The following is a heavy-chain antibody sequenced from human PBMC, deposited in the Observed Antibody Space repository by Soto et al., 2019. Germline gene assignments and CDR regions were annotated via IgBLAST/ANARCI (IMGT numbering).Heavy chain of an antibody. CDR1: GFIFGSCA. CDR2: IIGGGGTT. V-gene: IGHV3-23*01. J-gene: IGHJ4*02. Sequence: EVQLLESGGGLVQPGGSLRLSCAASGFIFGSCAMNWVRQAPGKGLEWVSGIIGGGGTTHYADSVKGRFTISRDNSKNMVYLQMNSLRAEDTAIYFCAKARYYDFSSGYVDFWGQGTLVTVSS. D-gene: IGHD3-3*01. CDR3: AKARYYDFSSGYVDF.